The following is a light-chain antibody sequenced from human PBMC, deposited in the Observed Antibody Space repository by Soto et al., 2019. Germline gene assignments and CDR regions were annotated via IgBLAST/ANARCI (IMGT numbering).Light chain of an antibody. CDR1: QSVSSY. V-gene: IGKV3-11*01. Sequence: EIVLTQSPATLSLSPGEIATLSCRASQSVSSYLAWYQQKPGQAPRLLIYDVSNRATGIPARFSGSGSGTDFTITTSSLESEDLAVYYCQQRSTWYTFGQGTKLEIK. J-gene: IGKJ2*01. CDR3: QQRSTWYT. CDR2: DVS.